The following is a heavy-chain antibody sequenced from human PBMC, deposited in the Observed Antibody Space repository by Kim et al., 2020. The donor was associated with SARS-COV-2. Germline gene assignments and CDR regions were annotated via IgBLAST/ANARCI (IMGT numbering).Heavy chain of an antibody. Sequence: GGSLRLSCAASGFTFSSYSMNWVRQAPGKGLEWVSSISSSSSYIYYADSVKGRFTISRDNAKNSLYLQMNSLRAEDTAVYYCARDPAYCSSTSCPGGYWGQGTLVTVSS. J-gene: IGHJ4*02. CDR3: ARDPAYCSSTSCPGGY. D-gene: IGHD2-2*01. CDR1: GFTFSSYS. CDR2: ISSSSSYI. V-gene: IGHV3-21*01.